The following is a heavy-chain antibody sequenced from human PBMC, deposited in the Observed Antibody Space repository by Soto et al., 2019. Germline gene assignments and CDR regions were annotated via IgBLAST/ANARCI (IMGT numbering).Heavy chain of an antibody. CDR3: ARVWVVPAAIGPYGMDV. J-gene: IGHJ6*02. D-gene: IGHD2-2*02. Sequence: SETLSLTCTVSGGSISSGDYYWSWIRQPPGKGLEWIGYIYYSGSTYYNPSLKSRVTISVDTSKNQFSLKLSSVTAADTAVYYCARVWVVPAAIGPYGMDVWGQGTTVTV. CDR1: GGSISSGDYY. CDR2: IYYSGST. V-gene: IGHV4-30-4*01.